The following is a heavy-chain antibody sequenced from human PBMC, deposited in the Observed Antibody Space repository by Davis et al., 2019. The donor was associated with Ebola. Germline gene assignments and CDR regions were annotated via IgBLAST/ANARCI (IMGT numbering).Heavy chain of an antibody. CDR1: GFTFSSYG. Sequence: GESLKISCAASGFTFSSYGMHWVRQAPGKGLEWVAVISYDGSNKYYADSVKGRFTISRDNSKNTLYLQMNSLRAEDTAVYYCAKDWGGRILDALDVWGQGTTVTVSS. D-gene: IGHD2-21*01. CDR2: ISYDGSNK. CDR3: AKDWGGRILDALDV. V-gene: IGHV3-30*18. J-gene: IGHJ6*02.